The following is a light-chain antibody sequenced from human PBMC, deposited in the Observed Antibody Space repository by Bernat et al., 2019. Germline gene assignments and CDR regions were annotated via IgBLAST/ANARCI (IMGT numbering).Light chain of an antibody. CDR3: QQRSNWPTAWT. CDR1: QSVSSS. Sequence: EIVLTQSPATLSLSPGAKATLSCRASQSVSSSLAWYQQKPGQAPRLVIYDASNRATGVPARFSGGGSGTDFTLTISSLEPDDSAIYYCQQRSNWPTAWTFGQGTKVEVK. J-gene: IGKJ1*01. V-gene: IGKV3-11*01. CDR2: DAS.